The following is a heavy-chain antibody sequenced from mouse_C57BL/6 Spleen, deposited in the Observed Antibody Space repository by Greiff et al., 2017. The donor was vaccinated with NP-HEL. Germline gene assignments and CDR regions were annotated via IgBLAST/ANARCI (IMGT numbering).Heavy chain of an antibody. D-gene: IGHD1-1*01. CDR2: IDPSDSYT. Sequence: QVQLQQPGAELVKPGASVKLSCKASGYTFTSYWMQWVKQRPGQGLEWIGEIDPSDSYTNYNQKFKGKATLTVDTSSSTVYMELSRLTSEDSAVYFCARHYYYGSSPPWYFDVWGTGTTVTVSS. V-gene: IGHV1-50*01. CDR3: ARHYYYGSSPPWYFDV. CDR1: GYTFTSYW. J-gene: IGHJ1*03.